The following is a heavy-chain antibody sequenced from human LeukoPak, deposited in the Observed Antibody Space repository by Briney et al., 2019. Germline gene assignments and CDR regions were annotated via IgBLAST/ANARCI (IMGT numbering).Heavy chain of an antibody. CDR3: ARGQWGVIMNLGDNWFDP. J-gene: IGHJ5*02. V-gene: IGHV1-69*13. D-gene: IGHD3-10*01. CDR2: IIPIFGTA. CDR1: GGTFSSYA. Sequence: PVKVSCKASGGTFSSYAISWVRQAPGQGLEWMGGIIPIFGTANYAQKFQGRVTITADESTSTAYMELSSLRSEDTAVYYCARGQWGVIMNLGDNWFDPWGQGTLVTVSS.